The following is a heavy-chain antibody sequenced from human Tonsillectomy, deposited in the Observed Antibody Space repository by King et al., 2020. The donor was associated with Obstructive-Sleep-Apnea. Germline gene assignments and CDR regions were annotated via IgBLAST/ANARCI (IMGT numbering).Heavy chain of an antibody. CDR1: GGSISSYD. J-gene: IGHJ4*02. CDR2: ISYSGST. D-gene: IGHD3-22*01. Sequence: QLQESGPGLVKPSETLSLTCTVSGGSISSYDWSWIRQPPGKGLEWIGDISYSGSTNYNPSLKNRVTISVDTSTNQLSLKLSSVTAADTAVYYCARSLDSSGYYYTNYWGQGTLVTVSS. CDR3: ARSLDSSGYYYTNY. V-gene: IGHV4-59*12.